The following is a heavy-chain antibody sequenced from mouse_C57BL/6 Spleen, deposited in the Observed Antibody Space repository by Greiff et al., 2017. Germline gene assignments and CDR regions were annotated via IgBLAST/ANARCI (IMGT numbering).Heavy chain of an antibody. D-gene: IGHD1-1*01. CDR3: ARGTTVVATKEYAMDY. CDR2: IYWDDDK. CDR1: GFSLSTSGMG. J-gene: IGHJ4*01. Sequence: QVTLKVSCPGILQSSQTLSLTCSFSGFSLSTSGMGVSWIRQPSGKGLEWLAHIYWDDDKRYNPSLKSRLTISKDTSRNQVFLKITSVDTADTATYYCARGTTVVATKEYAMDYWGQGTSVTVSS. V-gene: IGHV8-12*01.